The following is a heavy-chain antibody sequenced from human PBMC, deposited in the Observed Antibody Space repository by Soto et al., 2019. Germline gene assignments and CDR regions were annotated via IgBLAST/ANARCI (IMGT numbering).Heavy chain of an antibody. CDR3: ATGIATRYYGMDV. CDR2: IHPGGSDT. V-gene: IGHV5-51*01. CDR1: GYIFTSYW. Sequence: GESLKISCKTSGYIFTSYWNGWVRQMPGKGLEWMAIIHPGGSDTRYSPSLQGQVTISADKSISTAYLQWSSLKASDTAMYYCATGIATRYYGMDVWGQGTTVTVSS. J-gene: IGHJ6*02. D-gene: IGHD6-13*01.